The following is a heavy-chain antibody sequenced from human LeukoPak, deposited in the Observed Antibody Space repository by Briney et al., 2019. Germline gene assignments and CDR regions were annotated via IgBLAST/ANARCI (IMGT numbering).Heavy chain of an antibody. V-gene: IGHV1-69*01. CDR1: GGTFSSYA. D-gene: IGHD3-10*01. CDR2: IIPIFGTA. Sequence: SVKVSCKASGGTFSSYAISWVRQAPGQGLEWMGGIIPIFGTANYAQKFQGRVTITADESTSTAYMELSSLRSEDTAVYYCARGGLPYYYGSGSSSSPFDYWGQGTLVTVSS. CDR3: ARGGLPYYYGSGSSSSPFDY. J-gene: IGHJ4*02.